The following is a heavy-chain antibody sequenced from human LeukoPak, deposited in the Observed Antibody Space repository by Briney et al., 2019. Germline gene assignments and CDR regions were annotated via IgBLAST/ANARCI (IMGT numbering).Heavy chain of an antibody. V-gene: IGHV4-59*01. D-gene: IGHD2-2*01. CDR1: GGSMSSYY. CDR2: AFYTGST. J-gene: IGHJ4*02. Sequence: KPSETLSLTCTVSGGSMSSYYWSWIRQPPGRGLEWIGCAFYTGSTNYNPSLKSRVTISIDTSMSQFSLRPTSVTAADTAIYYCASLSHCSTSSCFDYWGRGTLVTVSS. CDR3: ASLSHCSTSSCFDY.